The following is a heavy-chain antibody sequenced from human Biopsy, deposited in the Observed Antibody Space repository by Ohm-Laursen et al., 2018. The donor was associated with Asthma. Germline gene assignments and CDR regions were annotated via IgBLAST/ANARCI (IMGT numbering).Heavy chain of an antibody. Sequence: SLRLSCAASGFTFSSYGMHWVRQAPGKGLEWVAVIWYDGGNKYYADSVKGRFIISRDNSKNTLYLQMNSLRAEDTAVYYCARDIVATMIGYYYYGMDVWGQGTTVTVAS. CDR2: IWYDGGNK. CDR3: ARDIVATMIGYYYYGMDV. CDR1: GFTFSSYG. V-gene: IGHV3-33*01. D-gene: IGHD5-12*01. J-gene: IGHJ6*02.